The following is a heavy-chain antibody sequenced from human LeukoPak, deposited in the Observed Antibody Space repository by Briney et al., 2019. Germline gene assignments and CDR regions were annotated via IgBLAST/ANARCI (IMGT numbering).Heavy chain of an antibody. CDR3: ARRYCPNGVCYHDRGAFDI. D-gene: IGHD2-8*01. J-gene: IGHJ3*02. V-gene: IGHV1-69*13. Sequence: GASVKVSCKASGGTFSNYALSWVRQAPGQGLEWMGGIITIFGTTNSAQEFQGRVTFTADESTSTAYMELNSLRSEDTAVYYCARRYCPNGVCYHDRGAFDIWGQGTMVTVSS. CDR2: IITIFGTT. CDR1: GGTFSNYA.